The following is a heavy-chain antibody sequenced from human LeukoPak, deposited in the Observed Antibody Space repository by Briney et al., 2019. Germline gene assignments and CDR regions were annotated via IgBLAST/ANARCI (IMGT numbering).Heavy chain of an antibody. D-gene: IGHD6-6*01. V-gene: IGHV4-39*01. CDR3: ARHAVAARPPYFDY. Sequence: SETLSLTCTVSDGSISSSSYYWGWIRQPPGKGLEWIGSIYYTGSTYYNPSLKSRVTISVDTSMHQFSLKLRSVAAADTAVYYCARHAVAARPPYFDYWGQGTLVTVSS. CDR1: DGSISSSSYY. CDR2: IYYTGST. J-gene: IGHJ4*02.